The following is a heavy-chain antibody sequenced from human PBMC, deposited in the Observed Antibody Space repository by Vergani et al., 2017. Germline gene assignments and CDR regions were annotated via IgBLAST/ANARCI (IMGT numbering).Heavy chain of an antibody. V-gene: IGHV4-4*07. CDR3: ARGFWSGWGYFDY. Sequence: QVKLQESGPGLVKPSETLSLTCTVSGASVNSYYWSWIRQPAGKGLEWIGRIYTSGSTNYNPSLKSRVTMSVDTSKNQFSLKLSSVTAADTAVYYCARGFWSGWGYFDYWGQGTLVTVSS. CDR2: IYTSGST. D-gene: IGHD3-3*01. CDR1: GASVNSYY. J-gene: IGHJ4*02.